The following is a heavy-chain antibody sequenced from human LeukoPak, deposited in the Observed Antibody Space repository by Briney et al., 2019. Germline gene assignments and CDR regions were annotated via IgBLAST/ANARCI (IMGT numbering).Heavy chain of an antibody. J-gene: IGHJ3*02. V-gene: IGHV3-23*01. CDR1: GFTFSSYA. D-gene: IGHD3-10*01. CDR3: AKGSYLWVLNDAFDI. Sequence: GGSLRLSCAASGFTFSSYAMSWVRQAPGKGLEWVSAISGSGGSTYYADSVKGRFTISRDNSKNTLYLQVNSLRAEDTAVYYCAKGSYLWVLNDAFDIWGQGTMVTVSS. CDR2: ISGSGGST.